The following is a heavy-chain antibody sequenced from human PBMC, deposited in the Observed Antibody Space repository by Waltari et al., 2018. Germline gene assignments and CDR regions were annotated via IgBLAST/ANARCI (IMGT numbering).Heavy chain of an antibody. Sequence: EVQLVQSGAEVKKPGESLKISCKGSGYSFTSYWIGWVRQMPGKGLEWSGITVPGDSDTSNSPAFQAQVTVSADKSISTAYLQWSSLKASDTAMYYCARSGVVIGYGMDVWGQGTTVTVSS. V-gene: IGHV5-51*01. J-gene: IGHJ6*02. CDR1: GYSFTSYW. D-gene: IGHD3-22*01. CDR3: ARSGVVIGYGMDV. CDR2: TVPGDSDT.